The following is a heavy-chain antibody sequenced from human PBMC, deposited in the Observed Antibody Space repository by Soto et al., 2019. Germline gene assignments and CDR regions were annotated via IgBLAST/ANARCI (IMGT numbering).Heavy chain of an antibody. J-gene: IGHJ5*02. CDR2: ISVYNGNT. CDR3: ARDQTLYAIGGEYWFDP. Sequence: GASVKVSCKASGYTFASYGISWVRQAPGQGLEWMGWISVYNGNTNYAQKLQGRVTMTTDTSTTTAYMELRSLRSDDTAVYYCARDQTLYAIGGEYWFDPWGQGTLVTVSS. CDR1: GYTFASYG. D-gene: IGHD2-8*01. V-gene: IGHV1-18*01.